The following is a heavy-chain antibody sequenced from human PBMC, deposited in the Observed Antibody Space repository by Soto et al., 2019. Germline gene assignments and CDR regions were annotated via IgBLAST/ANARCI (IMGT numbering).Heavy chain of an antibody. CDR1: GYSFTDYH. V-gene: IGHV1-2*04. CDR3: ARGDSTDCSNGVCSFFYNHDMDV. J-gene: IGHJ6*02. CDR2: INPKSGGT. D-gene: IGHD2-8*01. Sequence: ASVKVSCKASGYSFTDYHIHWVRQAPGQVLYLLGRINPKSGGTSTAQKFQGWVTMTTDTSISTASMELTRLTSDDTAIYYCARGDSTDCSNGVCSFFYNHDMDVWGQGTTVTVSS.